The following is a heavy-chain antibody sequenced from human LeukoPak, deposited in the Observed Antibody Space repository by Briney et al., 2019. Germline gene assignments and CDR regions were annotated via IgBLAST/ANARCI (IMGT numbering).Heavy chain of an antibody. J-gene: IGHJ4*02. V-gene: IGHV4-38-2*02. CDR3: ARDTGIAAAATHGGY. CDR1: GYSISSGYY. CDR2: IYHSGST. Sequence: SETLSLTCTVSGYSISSGYYWGWIRQPPGKGLEWIGSIYHSGSTYYNPSLKSRVTISVDTSKNQFSLKLSSVTAADTAVYYCARDTGIAAAATHGGYWGQGTLVTVSS. D-gene: IGHD6-13*01.